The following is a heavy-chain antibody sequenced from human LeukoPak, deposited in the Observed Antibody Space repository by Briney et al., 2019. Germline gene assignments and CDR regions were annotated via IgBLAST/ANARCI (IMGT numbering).Heavy chain of an antibody. D-gene: IGHD3-22*01. CDR1: GFSLSTSGMC. CDR2: IDWDDDK. CDR3: ARGSTYYYDSSGYYCRHEFDY. J-gene: IGHJ4*02. Sequence: SGPTLVKPTQTLTLTCTFSGFSLSTSGMCVSWIRQPPGKALEWLARIDWDDDKYYSTSLKTRLTISKDNSKNQVVLTMTNMDPVDTATYYCARGSTYYYDSSGYYCRHEFDYWGQGTLVTVSS. V-gene: IGHV2-70*11.